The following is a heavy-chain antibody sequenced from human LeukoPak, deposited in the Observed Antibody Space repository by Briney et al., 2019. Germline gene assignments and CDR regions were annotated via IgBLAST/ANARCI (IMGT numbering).Heavy chain of an antibody. D-gene: IGHD5/OR15-5a*01. CDR1: VFTFSIYA. Sequence: GGSLRLSCSPSVFTFSIYAKHWVRDSPGKGLEDGSPISGDGGSTYYADSVKGRFTISRDNSKNTLCLQMSSLRAENTAVYYCGRRSTRLRVYFDYWGQGTLVTVSS. CDR3: GRRSTRLRVYFDY. CDR2: ISGDGGST. J-gene: IGHJ4*02. V-gene: IGHV3-64D*09.